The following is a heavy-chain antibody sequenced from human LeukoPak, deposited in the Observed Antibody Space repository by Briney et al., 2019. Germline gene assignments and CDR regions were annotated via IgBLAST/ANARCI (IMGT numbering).Heavy chain of an antibody. Sequence: PGGSLRLSCAASGFTFSSYTMNWVRQAPGKGLEWFSAISSSSSYIYYADSVTGRFTISRDNAKNSLYLQMNSLRAEDTAVYYCARDMVRGVAYWGQGTLVTVSS. V-gene: IGHV3-21*01. CDR3: ARDMVRGVAY. CDR2: ISSSSSYI. J-gene: IGHJ4*02. CDR1: GFTFSSYT. D-gene: IGHD3-10*01.